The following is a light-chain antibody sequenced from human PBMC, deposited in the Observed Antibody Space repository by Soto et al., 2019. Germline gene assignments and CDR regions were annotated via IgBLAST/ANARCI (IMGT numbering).Light chain of an antibody. J-gene: IGKJ4*01. CDR1: QSISNSY. Sequence: ENVLTQSPGTLSLSPGERATLSCRASQSISNSYLALYQQKPGQTPSLLIYHASNSATGIPDRFSGSGSGTDFTLTISRLEPEDFAVYYCQQYGGSLLTFGGGTKVEIK. CDR3: QQYGGSLLT. CDR2: HAS. V-gene: IGKV3-20*01.